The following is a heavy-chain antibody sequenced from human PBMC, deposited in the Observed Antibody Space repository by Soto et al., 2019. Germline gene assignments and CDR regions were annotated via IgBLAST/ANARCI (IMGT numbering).Heavy chain of an antibody. D-gene: IGHD3-10*01. J-gene: IGHJ6*02. CDR3: ARQVPPLAYYYYYGMDV. CDR2: IYYSGST. Sequence: SETLSLTCTVSGGSISSSSYYWGWIRQPPGKGLEWIGSIYYSGSTYYNPSLKSRVTISVDTSKNQFSLKLSSVTAADTAVYYCARQVPPLAYYYYYGMDVWGQGTTVTVSS. CDR1: GGSISSSSYY. V-gene: IGHV4-39*01.